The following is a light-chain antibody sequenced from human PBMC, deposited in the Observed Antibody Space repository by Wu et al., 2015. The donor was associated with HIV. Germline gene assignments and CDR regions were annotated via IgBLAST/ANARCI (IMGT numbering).Light chain of an antibody. V-gene: IGKV3-15*01. Sequence: EIMMTQSPATLSVSPGERATLSCKASQSVSNRVAWYQQKPGQAPRLLIYGASTRVSGIPARFTGSGSGTEFTLTISSLQSEDFAVYHCQQYNHWPTFGGGTMVEIK. CDR3: QQYNHWPT. CDR1: QSVSNR. J-gene: IGKJ4*01. CDR2: GAS.